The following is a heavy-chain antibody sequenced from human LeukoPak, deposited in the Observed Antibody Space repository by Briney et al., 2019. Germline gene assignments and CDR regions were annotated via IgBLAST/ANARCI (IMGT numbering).Heavy chain of an antibody. J-gene: IGHJ5*02. V-gene: IGHV1-46*01. CDR2: INPSGGST. CDR3: ARDPGGIAVVPGVWFDP. Sequence: GASVKVSCKASGYTFTSYYMHWVRQAPGQGLEWMGIINPSGGSTSYAQKFQGRVTMTRDMSTSTVYMELSSLRSEDTAVYYCARDPGGIAVVPGVWFDPWGQGTLVTVSS. D-gene: IGHD6-19*01. CDR1: GYTFTSYY.